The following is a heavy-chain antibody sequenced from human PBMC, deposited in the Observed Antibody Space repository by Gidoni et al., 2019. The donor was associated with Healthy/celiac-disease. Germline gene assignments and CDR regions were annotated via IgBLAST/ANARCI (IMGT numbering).Heavy chain of an antibody. V-gene: IGHV3-33*01. D-gene: IGHD1-26*01. CDR1: GFTFSSYG. Sequence: QVPLVESGGGVVQPGRSLRLSCAASGFTFSSYGMHWVRQAPGKGLEWVAVIWYDGSNKYYADSVKGRFTISRDNSKNTLYLQMNSLRAEDTAVYYCARGGYSGSPDAFDIWGQGTMVTVFS. J-gene: IGHJ3*02. CDR3: ARGGYSGSPDAFDI. CDR2: IWYDGSNK.